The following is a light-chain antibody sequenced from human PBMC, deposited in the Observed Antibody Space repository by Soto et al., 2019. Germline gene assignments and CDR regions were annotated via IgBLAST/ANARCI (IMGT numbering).Light chain of an antibody. CDR2: GAS. V-gene: IGKV3-20*01. CDR3: LQTYTTLTWT. CDR1: QSVSSSY. Sequence: EIVWPQSPGTLSLSPGERATLSCRASQSVSSSYLAWYQQKPGQAPRLLIYGASSRATGIPDRFSGSGSGTDFTLTINSLQPEDFATYYCLQTYTTLTWTFGQGTKVDIK. J-gene: IGKJ1*01.